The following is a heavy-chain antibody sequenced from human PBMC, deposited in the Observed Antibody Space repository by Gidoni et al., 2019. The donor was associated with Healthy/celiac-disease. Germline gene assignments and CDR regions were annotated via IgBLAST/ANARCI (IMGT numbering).Heavy chain of an antibody. CDR1: GFTFDDSA. CDR2: ISWNSGSI. Sequence: EVQLVESGGGLVQPGRSLRLSCAASGFTFDDSAMHWVRQAPGKGLEWVSGISWNSGSIGYADSVKGRFTISRDNAKNSLYLQMNSLRAEDTALYYCAKPRSPQQWLFLGGDAFDIWGQGTMVTVSS. CDR3: AKPRSPQQWLFLGGDAFDI. D-gene: IGHD6-19*01. J-gene: IGHJ3*02. V-gene: IGHV3-9*01.